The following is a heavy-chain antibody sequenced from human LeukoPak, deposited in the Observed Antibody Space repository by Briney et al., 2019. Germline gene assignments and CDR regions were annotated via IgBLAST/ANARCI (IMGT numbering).Heavy chain of an antibody. D-gene: IGHD3-3*01. CDR3: AKDGGGSLEWLPPMDV. J-gene: IGHJ6*02. Sequence: PGGSLRLSCAASRFTFSNYAMSWVRQAPGKGLEWVSAIGGNGGSTYYADSVKGRFTISRDNSKNTLYLQMNSLRAEDTAVYYCAKDGGGSLEWLPPMDVWGQGTTVTVSS. CDR1: RFTFSNYA. V-gene: IGHV3-23*01. CDR2: IGGNGGST.